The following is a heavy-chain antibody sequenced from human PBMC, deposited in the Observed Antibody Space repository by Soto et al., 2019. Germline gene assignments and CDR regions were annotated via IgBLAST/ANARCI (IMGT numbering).Heavy chain of an antibody. D-gene: IGHD2-2*01. J-gene: IGHJ5*02. CDR1: GYTFTSYA. CDR3: ARDKGHIVLVPAATTFGFDP. CDR2: INAGNGNT. V-gene: IGHV1-3*01. Sequence: ASVKVSCKASGYTFTSYAMHWVRQAPGQRLEWMGWINAGNGNTKYSQKFQGRVTITRDTSASTAYVELSSLRSEDTAVYYCARDKGHIVLVPAATTFGFDPWGQGTLVTVSS.